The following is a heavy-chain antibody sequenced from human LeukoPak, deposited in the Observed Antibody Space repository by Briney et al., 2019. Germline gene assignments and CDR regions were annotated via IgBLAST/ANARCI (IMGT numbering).Heavy chain of an antibody. D-gene: IGHD2-2*02. J-gene: IGHJ4*02. Sequence: SQTLPLTCTFSVGTISSGGYYSICIRRPPGKGLGCIGYIYYCGNTYYNPYLRSRVTISVDTSKNQFSLKLSSVTAADTAVYYCARTPWPRYCSSTSCYTGGVYFDYWGQGTLVTVSS. CDR3: ARTPWPRYCSSTSCYTGGVYFDY. V-gene: IGHV4-31*03. CDR2: IYYCGNT. CDR1: VGTISSGGYY.